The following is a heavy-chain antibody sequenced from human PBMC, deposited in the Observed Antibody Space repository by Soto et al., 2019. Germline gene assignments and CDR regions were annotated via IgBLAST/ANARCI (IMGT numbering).Heavy chain of an antibody. V-gene: IGHV1-69*06. J-gene: IGHJ6*02. CDR1: GGTFSSYA. Sequence: EASVKVSCKASGGTFSSYAISWVRQAPGQGLEWMGGIIPIFGTANYAQKFQGRVTITADKSTSTAYMELSSLRSEDTAVYYCARSRSSSWEDIGYYYYGMDVWGQGTTVTVSS. CDR3: ARSRSSSWEDIGYYYYGMDV. CDR2: IIPIFGTA. D-gene: IGHD6-13*01.